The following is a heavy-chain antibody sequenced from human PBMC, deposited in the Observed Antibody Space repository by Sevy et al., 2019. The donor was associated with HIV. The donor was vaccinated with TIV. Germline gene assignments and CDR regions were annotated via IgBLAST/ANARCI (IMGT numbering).Heavy chain of an antibody. D-gene: IGHD2-15*01. CDR3: ARVLLGSYGGGYYFDY. Sequence: GGSLRLSCAASGFTFSSYSMKWVRQAPGKGLEWVSYISSSSSTIYYADSMKGRFTISRDNAKNSLYLQMKSLRAEHTAVYFCARVLLGSYGGGYYFDYWGQGTLVTVSS. J-gene: IGHJ4*02. CDR1: GFTFSSYS. V-gene: IGHV3-48*01. CDR2: ISSSSSTI.